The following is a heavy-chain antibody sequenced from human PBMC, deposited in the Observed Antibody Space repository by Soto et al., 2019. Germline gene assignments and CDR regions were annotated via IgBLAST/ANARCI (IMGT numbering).Heavy chain of an antibody. D-gene: IGHD1-26*01. CDR3: ARESGSYDPLDY. CDR1: GGSISSYY. J-gene: IGHJ4*02. CDR2: VYYSGNT. Sequence: PSETLSLTCSVSGGSISSYYWSWIRQPPGKGLEWIGYVYYSGNTNYNPSLKSRVTMSVDTSKNQFSLKLSSVTAADTAVYYCARESGSYDPLDYWGQGTRVTAPQ. V-gene: IGHV4-59*01.